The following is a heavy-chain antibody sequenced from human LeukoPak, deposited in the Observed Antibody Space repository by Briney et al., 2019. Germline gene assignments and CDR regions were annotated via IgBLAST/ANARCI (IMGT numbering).Heavy chain of an antibody. CDR1: GFTFSNYA. CDR3: VRDRAPWGGALGGAKGMDV. Sequence: GKSLRLSCAASGFTFSNYAYHWVRQPPGKGLEWAAVISYGGSVTYYADSVKGRFTISRDNSKNTLDLQMNSLRVEDTAVYYCVRDRAPWGGALGGAKGMDVWGEGTTVAVSS. CDR2: ISYGGSVT. D-gene: IGHD3-10*01. J-gene: IGHJ6*04. V-gene: IGHV3-30*04.